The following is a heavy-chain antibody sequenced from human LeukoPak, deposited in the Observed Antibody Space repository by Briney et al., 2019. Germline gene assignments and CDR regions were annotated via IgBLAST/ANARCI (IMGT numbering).Heavy chain of an antibody. CDR3: AKEGVPWSSATRVSFDS. CDR2: IRYDGSGK. V-gene: IGHV3-30*02. Sequence: GGSLRLSCAASGFTFSSFGMHWVRQAPGKGLEWVTFIRYDGSGKYYADSVKGRFAISRDNSKNTLYLQMNSLRAEDTAVYFCAKEGVPWSSATRVSFDSWGQGTLVTISS. J-gene: IGHJ4*02. D-gene: IGHD1-26*01. CDR1: GFTFSSFG.